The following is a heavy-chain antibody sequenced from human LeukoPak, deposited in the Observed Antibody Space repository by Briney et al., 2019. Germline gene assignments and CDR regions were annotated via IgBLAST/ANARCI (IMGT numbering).Heavy chain of an antibody. V-gene: IGHV4-61*02. J-gene: IGHJ4*02. Sequence: SETLTLTCTVSGGSISSGSYYWSWIRQPAGKGLEWIGRIYTSGSTNYNPSLKSRVTISVDTSKDQFSLKLSSVTAADTAVYYCARDRRTYCSGGSCYSLPDYWGQGTLVTVSS. CDR2: IYTSGST. CDR1: GGSISSGSYY. D-gene: IGHD2-15*01. CDR3: ARDRRTYCSGGSCYSLPDY.